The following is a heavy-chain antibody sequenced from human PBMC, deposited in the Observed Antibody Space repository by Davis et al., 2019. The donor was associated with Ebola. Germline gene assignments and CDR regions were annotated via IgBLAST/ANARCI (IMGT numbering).Heavy chain of an antibody. Sequence: PWGSLRLSCAASGFTFSTYWMNWVRQPPGKGLEWVANIKQDGSEKFYVDSVKGRFTISRDNAKNSLYLQMNSLRAEDTAVYYCARGQGHYDFWSGYPSWFDPWGQGTLVTVSS. CDR2: IKQDGSEK. D-gene: IGHD3-3*01. J-gene: IGHJ5*02. CDR1: GFTFSTYW. CDR3: ARGQGHYDFWSGYPSWFDP. V-gene: IGHV3-7*03.